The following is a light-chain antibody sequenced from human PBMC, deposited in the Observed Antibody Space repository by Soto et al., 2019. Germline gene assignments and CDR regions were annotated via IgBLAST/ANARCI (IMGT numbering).Light chain of an antibody. V-gene: IGKV3-11*01. J-gene: IGKJ1*01. CDR2: DAS. CDR3: QQRSNWPRT. CDR1: QSVSRY. Sequence: EIVLTQSPATLSLSPGERATLSCRASQSVSRYLAWYQQRVGQAPRLLIYDASNRATGIPARFSGSGPGTDFTLTSSSLEPEEFAVYYCQQRSNWPRTFGQGTKVEIK.